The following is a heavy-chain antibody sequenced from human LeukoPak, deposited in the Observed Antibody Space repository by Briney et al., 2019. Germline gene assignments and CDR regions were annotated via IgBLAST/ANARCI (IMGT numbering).Heavy chain of an antibody. J-gene: IGHJ3*02. CDR2: ISAYDGNT. CDR3: ARGVYSSSWPRGAFDI. CDR1: GYTFTSYG. D-gene: IGHD6-13*01. V-gene: IGHV1-18*01. Sequence: ASVKVSCKASGYTFTSYGFSWVRQAPGQGLEWMGWISAYDGNTNSAQKFQGRVIMTTDTSASTAYMELRSLRPDDTAVYYCARGVYSSSWPRGAFDIWGQGTMVTVSS.